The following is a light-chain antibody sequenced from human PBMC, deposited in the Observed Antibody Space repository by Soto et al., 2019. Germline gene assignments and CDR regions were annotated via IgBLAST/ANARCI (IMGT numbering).Light chain of an antibody. Sequence: EIVLTQSPATLSLSPGGRATLSCRASQSVSSYLAWYQQKPGQAPRLLIYDASNRATGIPARFSGSGSGTDFTLTISSLEPEDVAVYYCQQRSNWLWTFGQGTKVDI. CDR3: QQRSNWLWT. CDR2: DAS. J-gene: IGKJ1*01. V-gene: IGKV3-11*01. CDR1: QSVSSY.